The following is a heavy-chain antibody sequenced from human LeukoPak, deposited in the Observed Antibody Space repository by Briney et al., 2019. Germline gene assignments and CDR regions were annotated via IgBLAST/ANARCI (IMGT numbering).Heavy chain of an antibody. CDR1: GYTFTGYY. D-gene: IGHD6-6*01. J-gene: IGHJ6*03. CDR2: ISPNSGGT. Sequence: ASVKVSCKASGYTFTGYYMHWVRQAPGQGLEWMGWISPNSGGTNYAQKFQGRVTMTRDTSISTAYMELSRLRSDDTAVYYCARGVAARDPLGYYYMDVWGKGTTVTVSS. CDR3: ARGVAARDPLGYYYMDV. V-gene: IGHV1-2*02.